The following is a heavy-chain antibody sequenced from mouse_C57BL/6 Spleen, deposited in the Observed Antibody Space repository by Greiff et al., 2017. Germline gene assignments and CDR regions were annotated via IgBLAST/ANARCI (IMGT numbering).Heavy chain of an antibody. Sequence: VQGVESGAELARPGASVKLSCKASGYTFTSYGISWVKQRTGQGLEWIGEIYPRSGNTYYNEKFKGKATLTADKSSSTAYMELRSLTSEDSAVYFCARYDYDEAWFAYWGQGTLVTVSA. D-gene: IGHD2-4*01. CDR1: GYTFTSYG. V-gene: IGHV1-81*01. CDR3: ARYDYDEAWFAY. J-gene: IGHJ3*01. CDR2: IYPRSGNT.